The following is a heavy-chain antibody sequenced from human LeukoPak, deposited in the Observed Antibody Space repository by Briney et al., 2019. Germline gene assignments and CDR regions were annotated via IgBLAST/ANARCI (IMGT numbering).Heavy chain of an antibody. J-gene: IGHJ4*02. D-gene: IGHD5/OR15-5a*01. CDR3: AREVYTRTTYLPFDY. V-gene: IGHV3-23*01. Sequence: GGSLRLSCAASGFTFSTSAMSWVRRAPGKGLEWVSTISGNGASTFYADSVKGRFAISRDNSKNTLSLHMSSLRAEDTATYYCAREVYTRTTYLPFDYWGQGTLVTVSS. CDR2: ISGNGAST. CDR1: GFTFSTSA.